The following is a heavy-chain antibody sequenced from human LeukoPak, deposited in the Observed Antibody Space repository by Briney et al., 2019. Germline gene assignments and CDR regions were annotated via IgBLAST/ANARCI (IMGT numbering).Heavy chain of an antibody. CDR2: IHSSGTT. CDR3: ARGQPLGYCSGGSCPKTHYYYYGMDV. D-gene: IGHD2-15*01. J-gene: IGHJ6*02. Sequence: SETLSLTCVVSGDSINNQYWSWIRRPPGKGLEWIGYIHSSGTTNYNPSLKSRLTISVDTSKNQFSLKLSSVTAADTAVYYCARGQPLGYCSGGSCPKTHYYYYGMDVWGQGTTVTVSS. CDR1: GDSINNQY. V-gene: IGHV4-59*08.